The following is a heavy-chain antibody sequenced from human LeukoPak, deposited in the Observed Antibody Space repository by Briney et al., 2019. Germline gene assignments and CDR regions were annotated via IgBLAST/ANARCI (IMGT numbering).Heavy chain of an antibody. CDR3: ARSGSYFSFDY. Sequence: GGSLRLSCAASGFTFTIYWMGRVRKAPGEGLEWVANIKPDGSEHYYVDSVKGRFIISRDNPKNSVYLQMNSLRADDTAVYYCARSGSYFSFDYWGQGTLVTVSS. D-gene: IGHD3-10*01. V-gene: IGHV3-7*01. CDR1: GFTFTIYW. CDR2: IKPDGSEH. J-gene: IGHJ4*02.